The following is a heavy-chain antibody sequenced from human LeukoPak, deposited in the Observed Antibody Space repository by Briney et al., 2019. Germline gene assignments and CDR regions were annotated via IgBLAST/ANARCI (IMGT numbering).Heavy chain of an antibody. CDR2: ISGGGDST. Sequence: GGSLRLSCAASGFTFSSYAMSWVRQAPGKGLEWVSAISGGGDSTYYADSVKGRFTISRDNFKNTLYLQMNSLRAEDTAVCFCAKQTGSGGATIKDYWGQGTLVTVSS. D-gene: IGHD1-26*01. J-gene: IGHJ4*02. CDR3: AKQTGSGGATIKDY. V-gene: IGHV3-23*01. CDR1: GFTFSSYA.